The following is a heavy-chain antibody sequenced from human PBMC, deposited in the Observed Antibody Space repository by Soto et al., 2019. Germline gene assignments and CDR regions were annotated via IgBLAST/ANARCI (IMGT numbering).Heavy chain of an antibody. D-gene: IGHD6-6*01. Sequence: GGSLRLSCEASGFTFSSYGINWVRQTPGRGLEWVAVIWYDGSNTYYADAVKGRFTVSRDNSKNTLYLQMNSLRAEDTAVYYCVREGFKYSSSSGNYFDPWGQGTLVTVSS. V-gene: IGHV3-33*01. J-gene: IGHJ5*02. CDR2: IWYDGSNT. CDR1: GFTFSSYG. CDR3: VREGFKYSSSSGNYFDP.